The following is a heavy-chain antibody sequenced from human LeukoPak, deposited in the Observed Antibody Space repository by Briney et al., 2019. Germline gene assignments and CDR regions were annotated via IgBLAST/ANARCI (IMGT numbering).Heavy chain of an antibody. V-gene: IGHV4-59*01. CDR2: ISYSGYT. CDR3: ARGRNVNGGMFFDS. Sequence: PSETLSLTCTVSGGPMRSYYWSWIRQAPGKGLEWIGFISYSGYTSYSPSLKSRVAISVDTSKSQFSLRLNSMTAADTAIYYCARGRNVNGGMFFDSWAQGTLVTVSS. CDR1: GGPMRSYY. D-gene: IGHD4-23*01. J-gene: IGHJ4*02.